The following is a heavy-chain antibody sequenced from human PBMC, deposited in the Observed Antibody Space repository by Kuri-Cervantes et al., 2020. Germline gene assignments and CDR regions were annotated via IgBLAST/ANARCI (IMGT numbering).Heavy chain of an antibody. V-gene: IGHV4-39*01. CDR2: IYYSGST. Sequence: SETLSLTCTVPGGSISSSSYYWGWIRQPPGKGLEWIGSIYYSGSTYYNPSLKSRVTISVDTSKNQFSLKLSSVTAADTAVYYCARGYSQGPSDFDYWGQGTLVTVSS. J-gene: IGHJ4*02. D-gene: IGHD5-12*01. CDR1: GGSISSSSYY. CDR3: ARGYSQGPSDFDY.